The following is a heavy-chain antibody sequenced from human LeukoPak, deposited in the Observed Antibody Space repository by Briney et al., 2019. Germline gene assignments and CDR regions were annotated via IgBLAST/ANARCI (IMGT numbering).Heavy chain of an antibody. CDR2: IYTTGST. J-gene: IGHJ4*02. V-gene: IGHV4-61*02. Sequence: PSETLSLTCSVSGGSIDSGSYYWSWIRQPAGKGLEWIGRIYTTGSTNYNPSLKSRVTIILDASKNQFSLKLSSVTAADTAVYYCARGIGPNGRLYYYDSSPYYYFDYWGQGTLVTVSS. D-gene: IGHD3-22*01. CDR1: GGSIDSGSYY. CDR3: ARGIGPNGRLYYYDSSPYYYFDY.